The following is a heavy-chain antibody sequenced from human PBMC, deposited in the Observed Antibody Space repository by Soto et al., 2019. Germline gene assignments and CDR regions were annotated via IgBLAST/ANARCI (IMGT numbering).Heavy chain of an antibody. D-gene: IGHD4-17*01. CDR2: ISSSGGTP. CDR1: EFTFSNYV. J-gene: IGHJ2*01. V-gene: IGHV3-23*01. Sequence: PGGSLRLSCAAAEFTFSNYVMGWVRQAPGKGLEWVSSISSSGGTPYYGDSVKGRFTISRDNSRDTLYLQMHSLRAEDTAVYYCASLRDGSSPGDYDWYFDLWGRGTLVTSPQ. CDR3: ASLRDGSSPGDYDWYFDL.